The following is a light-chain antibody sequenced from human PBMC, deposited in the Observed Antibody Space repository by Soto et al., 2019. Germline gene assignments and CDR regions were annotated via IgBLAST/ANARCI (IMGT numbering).Light chain of an antibody. V-gene: IGKV3-20*01. Sequence: EVVLTQSPVSLSLSPGERATFSCRASQSVGSNFFAWYQQKPGQAPRLLIYGASTRATGIPDRFSGSGSGTDFTLTISRLEPEGFAVYYCQQFDSSVTFGQGTKVEI. CDR2: GAS. CDR3: QQFDSSVT. J-gene: IGKJ1*01. CDR1: QSVGSNF.